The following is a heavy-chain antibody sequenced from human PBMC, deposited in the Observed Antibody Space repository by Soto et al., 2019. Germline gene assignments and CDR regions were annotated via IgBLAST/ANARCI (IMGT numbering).Heavy chain of an antibody. CDR3: ARNFRELLASGYYYYGMDV. CDR2: ISYDGSNK. Sequence: QVQLVESGGGVVQPGRSLRLSCAASGFTFSSYAMHWVRQAPGKGLEWVAVISYDGSNKYYADSVKGRFTISRDNSKNTLYLQMNSLRAEDTAVYYCARNFRELLASGYYYYGMDVWGQGTTVTVSS. V-gene: IGHV3-30-3*01. J-gene: IGHJ6*02. D-gene: IGHD3-10*01. CDR1: GFTFSSYA.